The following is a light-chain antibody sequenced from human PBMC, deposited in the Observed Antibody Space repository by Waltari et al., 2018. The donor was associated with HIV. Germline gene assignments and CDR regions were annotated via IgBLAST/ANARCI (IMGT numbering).Light chain of an antibody. CDR1: SPNLGATHY. V-gene: IGLV2-23*02. J-gene: IGLJ2*01. CDR2: DVT. Sequence: QSALTQPASVSGSPGQSLTISCTGPSPNLGATHYFSWYQQHPGKAPKLIIYDVTKRPSGVSNRFSGSKSGNTASLTISGLQAEDEADYHCCSYAGSESSEVFGGGTKLTVL. CDR3: CSYAGSESSEV.